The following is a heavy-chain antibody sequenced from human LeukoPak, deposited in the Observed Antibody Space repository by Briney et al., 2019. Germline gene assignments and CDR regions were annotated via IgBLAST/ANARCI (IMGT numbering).Heavy chain of an antibody. V-gene: IGHV7-4-1*02. CDR2: INTNTGNP. CDR3: ARDLNSYGSRYFDY. CDR1: GYTFTSYA. J-gene: IGHJ4*02. Sequence: ASVKVSCKASGYTFTSYAMNWVRQAPGQGLEWMGWINTNTGNPTYAQGFTGRFVFSLDTSVSTAYLQISSLKAEDTAVYYCARDLNSYGSRYFDYWGQGTLVTVSS. D-gene: IGHD5-18*01.